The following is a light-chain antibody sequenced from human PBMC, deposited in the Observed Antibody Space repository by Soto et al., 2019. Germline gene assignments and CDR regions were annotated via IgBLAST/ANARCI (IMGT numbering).Light chain of an antibody. Sequence: SCELTQPPSVSVSPGQTASITCSGDKLGDKYACWYQQKPGQSPVLVIYQDSKRPSRIPERFSGSNSGNTATLTISGTQAMDEADYYCQAWDSSTVVVFGGGTKLTVL. CDR1: KLGDKY. J-gene: IGLJ2*01. CDR2: QDS. V-gene: IGLV3-1*01. CDR3: QAWDSSTVVV.